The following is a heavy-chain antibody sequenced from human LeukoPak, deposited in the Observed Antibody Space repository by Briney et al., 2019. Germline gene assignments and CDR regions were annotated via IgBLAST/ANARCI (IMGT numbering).Heavy chain of an antibody. J-gene: IGHJ4*02. Sequence: ASVKVSCKASGYTFTSYGISWVRQAPGQGLEWMGCISAYNGNTNYAQKLQGRVTMTTDTSTSTAYMELRSLRSDDTAVYYCARVWGDYYDSSGYPDYWGQGTLVTVSS. CDR2: ISAYNGNT. CDR3: ARVWGDYYDSSGYPDY. CDR1: GYTFTSYG. V-gene: IGHV1-18*01. D-gene: IGHD3-22*01.